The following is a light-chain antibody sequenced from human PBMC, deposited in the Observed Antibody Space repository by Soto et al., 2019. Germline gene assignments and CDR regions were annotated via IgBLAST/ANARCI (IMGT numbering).Light chain of an antibody. CDR1: SSGIGTYNY. CDR2: EVN. J-gene: IGLJ2*01. CDR3: CSYAGSYTLV. Sequence: QSVLTQPASVSGSPGQSITISCSETSSGIGTYNYVSWYQLHPGKVPKLIIYEVNNRPSGISPRFSGSKSGKTASLTISGLQAEDEADYYCCSYAGSYTLVFGGGTKLTVL. V-gene: IGLV2-23*02.